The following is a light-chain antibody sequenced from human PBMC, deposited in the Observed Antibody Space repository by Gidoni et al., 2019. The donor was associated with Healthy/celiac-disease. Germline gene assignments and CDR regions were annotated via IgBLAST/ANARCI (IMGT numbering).Light chain of an antibody. V-gene: IGKV1-39*01. J-gene: IGKJ4*01. CDR3: QQSYSTPRT. Sequence: DIQMTQSPSSLSASVGDRVTITCRASQSISSYLNWYQQKPGKAPKLLIYAASSLQSGVPSRFSGSGSGKDFTITISSLQQEDFATYYCQQSYSTPRTFGGGTKVEIK. CDR1: QSISSY. CDR2: AAS.